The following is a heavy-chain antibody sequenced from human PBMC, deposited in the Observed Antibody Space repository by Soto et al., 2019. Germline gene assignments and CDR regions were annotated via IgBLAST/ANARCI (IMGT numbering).Heavy chain of an antibody. Sequence: GGSLRLSCAASGFTFSSYAMHWVRQAPGKGLEWVAVISYDGSNKYYADSVKGRFTISRDNSKNTLYLQMNSLRAEDTAVYYCARDGNYDSSGWAYWGQGTLVTVSS. J-gene: IGHJ4*02. CDR2: ISYDGSNK. D-gene: IGHD3-22*01. CDR3: ARDGNYDSSGWAY. CDR1: GFTFSSYA. V-gene: IGHV3-30-3*01.